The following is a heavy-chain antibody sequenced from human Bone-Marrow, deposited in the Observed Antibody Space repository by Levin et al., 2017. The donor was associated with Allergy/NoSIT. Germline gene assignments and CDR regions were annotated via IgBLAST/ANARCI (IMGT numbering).Heavy chain of an antibody. CDR2: IDPRSGGI. V-gene: IGHV1-2*02. J-gene: IGHJ1*01. Sequence: GASVKVSCKASGYTSAGHYIHWVRQAPGQGLEWMGWIDPRSGGINYAERFQGRVPVTRDTSTATVYLALSRLTSDDPAIYYCARDPNNNDGTRRVRQHWGQGTLVTVAS. D-gene: IGHD1-14*01. CDR1: GYTSAGHY. CDR3: ARDPNNNDGTRRVRQH.